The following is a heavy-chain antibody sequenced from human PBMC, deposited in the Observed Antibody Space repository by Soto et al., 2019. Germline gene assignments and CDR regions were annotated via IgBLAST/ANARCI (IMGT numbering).Heavy chain of an antibody. J-gene: IGHJ6*02. D-gene: IGHD2-15*01. V-gene: IGHV2-5*02. CDR2: IYWDDDK. CDR1: GFSLTTNGVG. CDR3: AHLVGYHYGMDV. Sequence: QITLKESGPTLVKPTETVTLTCTFSGFSLTTNGVGVGWIRQPPGKALKWLALIYWDDDKRYSPSLKSRLTITKDTSNNKVVLTMSSMDPVDTATYYCAHLVGYHYGMDVCGRGTTITVSS.